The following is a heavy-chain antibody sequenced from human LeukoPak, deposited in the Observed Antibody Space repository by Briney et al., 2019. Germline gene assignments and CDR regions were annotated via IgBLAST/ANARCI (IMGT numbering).Heavy chain of an antibody. CDR2: ISYDGSNK. CDR3: ARGSYSSSWKTFDY. J-gene: IGHJ4*02. V-gene: IGHV3-30*03. CDR1: GFTFRRYG. Sequence: GGSLRLSCAASGFTFRRYGMHWVRQAPGKGLEWVAVISYDGSNKYYADSVKGRFTISRDNSKNTLYLQMNSLRADDTAMYYCARGSYSSSWKTFDYWGQGTLVTVSS. D-gene: IGHD6-13*01.